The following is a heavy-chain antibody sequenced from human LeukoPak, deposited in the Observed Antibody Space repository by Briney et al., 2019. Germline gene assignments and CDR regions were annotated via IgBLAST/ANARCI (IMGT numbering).Heavy chain of an antibody. V-gene: IGHV3-30-3*01. CDR1: GFTFSSYA. J-gene: IGHJ5*02. D-gene: IGHD7-27*01. Sequence: PGGSLRLSCAASGFTFSSYAMHWVRQAPGEGLGWVAVISYDGSNKYYADSVKGRFTISRDNSKNTLYLQMNSLRAEDTAVYYCARDGNWGSQPQNWFDPWGQGTLVTVSS. CDR2: ISYDGSNK. CDR3: ARDGNWGSQPQNWFDP.